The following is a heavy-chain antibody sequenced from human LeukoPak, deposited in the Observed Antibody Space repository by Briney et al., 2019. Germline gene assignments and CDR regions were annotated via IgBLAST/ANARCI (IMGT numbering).Heavy chain of an antibody. CDR1: GFPFSSYA. D-gene: IGHD1-1*01. Sequence: GGSLRLSCAASGFPFSSYAMHWVRQAPGKGLEWVAFIRYDGSNKYYADSVKGRFTISRDNSKNTLYLQMNSLRAEDTAVHYCAKFSGTIETIDYWGQGTLVTVSS. CDR3: AKFSGTIETIDY. CDR2: IRYDGSNK. J-gene: IGHJ4*02. V-gene: IGHV3-30*02.